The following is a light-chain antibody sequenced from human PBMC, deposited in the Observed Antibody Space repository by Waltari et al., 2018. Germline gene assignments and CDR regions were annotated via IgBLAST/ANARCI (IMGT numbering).Light chain of an antibody. CDR3: QKYNRAPWT. V-gene: IGKV1-27*01. J-gene: IGKJ1*01. CDR1: QAISNY. Sequence: DIQMTQSPSSLSASVGDRVTITCRASQAISNYLAWYQQKPGKVPKLLIYSASTLQSGVPARFRCDGAGTDFTITSNSLQPEDVATYYCQKYNRAPWTFGQGTKVDI. CDR2: SAS.